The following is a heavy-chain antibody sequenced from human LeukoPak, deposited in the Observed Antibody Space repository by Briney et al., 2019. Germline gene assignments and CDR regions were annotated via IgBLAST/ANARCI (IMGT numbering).Heavy chain of an antibody. Sequence: GGSLRLSCAASGFTFSSYAMSWVRQAPGRGLEWVSAISGSGGSTYYPDSVKRRFTISKDNSKNTLYLQRNSLRAEDTAVYYCAKDMWRTGTGGSFEYWGQGTLVTVSS. J-gene: IGHJ4*02. CDR3: AKDMWRTGTGGSFEY. D-gene: IGHD3/OR15-3a*01. CDR1: GFTFSSYA. V-gene: IGHV3-23*01. CDR2: ISGSGGST.